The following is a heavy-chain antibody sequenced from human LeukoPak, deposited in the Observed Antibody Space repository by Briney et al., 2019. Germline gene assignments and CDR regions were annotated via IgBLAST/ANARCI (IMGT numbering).Heavy chain of an antibody. J-gene: IGHJ5*02. CDR1: GGSISSYY. D-gene: IGHD3-22*01. CDR2: IYYSGST. Sequence: SETLSLTCTVSGGSISSYYWSWIRQPPGEGLEWIGYIYYSGSTNYNPSLKSRVTISVDASENQFSLKLSSVTAADTAVYYCARVWRYYDSSGYYSNWFDPWGQGTLVTVSS. V-gene: IGHV4-59*01. CDR3: ARVWRYYDSSGYYSNWFDP.